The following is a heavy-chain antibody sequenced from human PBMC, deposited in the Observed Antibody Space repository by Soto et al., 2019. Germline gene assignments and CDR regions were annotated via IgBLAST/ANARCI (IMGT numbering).Heavy chain of an antibody. V-gene: IGHV3-48*01. D-gene: IGHD3-10*01. J-gene: IGHJ6*03. Sequence: EVQLVESGGGLVQPGGSLRLSCAASGFTFSSYSMNWVRQAPGKGLEWVSYISSSSSTIYYADSVKGRFTISRDNAKNSLYLQMNSLRAEDTAVYYCALVRGVKGYYDYYYMDVWGKGTTVTVSS. CDR2: ISSSSSTI. CDR1: GFTFSSYS. CDR3: ALVRGVKGYYDYYYMDV.